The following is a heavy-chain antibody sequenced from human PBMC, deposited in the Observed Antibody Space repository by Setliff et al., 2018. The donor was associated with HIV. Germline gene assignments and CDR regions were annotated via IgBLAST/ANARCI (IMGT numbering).Heavy chain of an antibody. V-gene: IGHV3-7*04. CDR2: IKEDGSEK. CDR3: ARGHYFKDV. D-gene: IGHD3-10*01. J-gene: IGHJ6*02. CDR1: GFLFHTYW. Sequence: PGGSLRLSCAASGFLFHTYWMSWVRQAPGKGLEWVANIKEDGSEKYYVDSVEGRFTISRDNAKNSLYLQMNSLRAEDTAVYHCARGHYFKDVWGQGTTVTVSS.